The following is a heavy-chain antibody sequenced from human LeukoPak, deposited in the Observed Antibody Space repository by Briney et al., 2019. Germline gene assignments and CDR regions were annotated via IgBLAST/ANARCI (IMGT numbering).Heavy chain of an antibody. Sequence: SETLSLTCTVSGGSISSYYWTWIRQPPGRGLEWVGYISYGGSTNYNPSLKSRVTISVDTSTNQFSLKLSSVTAADTAVYYCARGIFGMVLNAFDVWGRGTKVTVSS. V-gene: IGHV4-59*01. CDR1: GGSISSYY. CDR3: ARGIFGMVLNAFDV. D-gene: IGHD3-3*01. CDR2: ISYGGST. J-gene: IGHJ3*01.